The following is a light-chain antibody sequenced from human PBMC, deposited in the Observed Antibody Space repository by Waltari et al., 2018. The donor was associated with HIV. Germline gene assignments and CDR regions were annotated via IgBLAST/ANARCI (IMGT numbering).Light chain of an antibody. CDR3: LQTYNAPLT. V-gene: IGKV1-39*01. CDR1: QNINTF. J-gene: IGKJ3*01. Sequence: DIQMTQSPSSLSASVGDRVTFTCRASQNINTFLNWFQQKPGKAHKLLIYGAHTLQRWVPSMFRCRGTGTNFIPTLSRLQPEDVATYYCLQTYNAPLTFGPGTKVDV. CDR2: GAH.